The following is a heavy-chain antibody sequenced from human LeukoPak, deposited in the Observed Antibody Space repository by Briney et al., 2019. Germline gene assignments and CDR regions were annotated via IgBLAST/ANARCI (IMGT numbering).Heavy chain of an antibody. CDR1: GFSVSSKY. D-gene: IGHD3-22*01. CDR3: AKDDATMIVVVMAENDAFDI. Sequence: GGSLRLFCAISGFSVSSKYMSWVRQAPGKGPEWVSVIYNDGSTYYADSVKGRFTISRDNSKNTLFLQMNSLRAEDTAVYYCAKDDATMIVVVMAENDAFDIWGQGTMVTVSS. J-gene: IGHJ3*02. CDR2: IYNDGST. V-gene: IGHV3-53*01.